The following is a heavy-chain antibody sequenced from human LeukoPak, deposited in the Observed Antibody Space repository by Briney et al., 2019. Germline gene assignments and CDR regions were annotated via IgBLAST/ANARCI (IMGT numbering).Heavy chain of an antibody. CDR1: GDSISSYY. D-gene: IGHD4/OR15-4a*01. CDR3: ARSTMVNTATGWFDP. V-gene: IGHV4-59*12. CDR2: IYNSGST. J-gene: IGHJ5*02. Sequence: PSETLSLTCTVSGDSISSYYWSWIRQPPGKGLEWIGYIYNSGSTNYNPSLKSRVIMSVDTSKNHMSLKLSSVTAADTAMYYCARSTMVNTATGWFDPWGQGTLVTVSS.